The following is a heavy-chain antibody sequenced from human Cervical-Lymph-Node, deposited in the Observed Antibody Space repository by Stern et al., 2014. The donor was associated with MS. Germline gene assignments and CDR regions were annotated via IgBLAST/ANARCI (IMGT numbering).Heavy chain of an antibody. Sequence: QVQLVQSGSEFKKPGASVKVSCKASGYTFTDYAMHLVRLRPGPGLEWMGWINTDTGEPTYAEGPTGRFFFSLDTSLSTANLQLRSLKAEDSGMYYCARYSRGWAGENDFWGQGTLVTVSS. CDR3: ARYSRGWAGENDF. CDR2: INTDTGEP. J-gene: IGHJ4*02. CDR1: GYTFTDYA. V-gene: IGHV7-4-1*01. D-gene: IGHD6-19*01.